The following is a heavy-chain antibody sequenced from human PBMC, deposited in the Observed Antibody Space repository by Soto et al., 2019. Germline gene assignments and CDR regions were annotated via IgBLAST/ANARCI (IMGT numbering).Heavy chain of an antibody. V-gene: IGHV3-64*01. CDR1: GFIFSSYA. CDR3: SCARSGYDH. J-gene: IGHJ5*02. D-gene: IGHD5-12*01. Sequence: EVPLVESGGGLVQPGGSLRLSCAASGFIFSSYAMHRVRQAPGKGLEYVSAINPNGDRTYYANSVKGRLTLSRDNPHSTLYLQLGSLRTDDMAVYFCSCARSGYDHWCQGTLVTVSS. CDR2: INPNGDRT.